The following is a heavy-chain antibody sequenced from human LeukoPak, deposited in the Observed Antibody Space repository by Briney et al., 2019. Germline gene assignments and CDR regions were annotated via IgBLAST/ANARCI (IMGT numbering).Heavy chain of an antibody. CDR3: AKLWQLDYFDY. CDR2: ISGSGDNT. CDR1: GFTFSSYA. V-gene: IGHV3-23*01. J-gene: IGHJ4*02. Sequence: PGGSLRLSCAASGFTFSSYAMSWVRQVPGKGLEWVSVISGSGDNTYYADSVKGRFTISRDNSKNMLYLQMNSLRAEDTAVYYCAKLWQLDYFDYWGQGTLVTVSS. D-gene: IGHD6-6*01.